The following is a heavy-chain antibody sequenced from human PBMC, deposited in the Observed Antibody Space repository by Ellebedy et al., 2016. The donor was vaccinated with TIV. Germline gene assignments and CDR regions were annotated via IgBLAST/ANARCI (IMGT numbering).Heavy chain of an antibody. Sequence: GESLKISXAASGFTFSSYWMHWVRQAPGKGLVWVSRINSDGSSTSYADSVKGRFTISRDNAKNSLYLQMNSLRAEDTAVYYCASFLPPHLKRGWYKEYWGQGTLVTVSS. CDR3: ASFLPPHLKRGWYKEY. CDR1: GFTFSSYW. J-gene: IGHJ4*02. D-gene: IGHD6-19*01. CDR2: INSDGSST. V-gene: IGHV3-74*01.